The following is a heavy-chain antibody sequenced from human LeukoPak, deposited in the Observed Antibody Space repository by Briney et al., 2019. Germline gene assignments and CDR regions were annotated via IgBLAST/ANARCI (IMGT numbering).Heavy chain of an antibody. Sequence: PSETLSLTCAVSGYSISSGYYWGWIRQPPGKGLEWIGSIYHSGSTYYNPSLKSRVTISVETSKNQFSLKLSSVTAADTAVYYCARVDTYDYYDSSGSPKRAFDYWGQGTLVTVSS. V-gene: IGHV4-38-2*01. CDR2: IYHSGST. D-gene: IGHD3-22*01. CDR3: ARVDTYDYYDSSGSPKRAFDY. CDR1: GYSISSGYY. J-gene: IGHJ4*02.